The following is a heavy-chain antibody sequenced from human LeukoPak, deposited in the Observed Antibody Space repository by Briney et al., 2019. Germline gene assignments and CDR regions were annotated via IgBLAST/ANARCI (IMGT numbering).Heavy chain of an antibody. CDR2: ISSSSSTI. D-gene: IGHD3-3*01. J-gene: IGHJ4*02. V-gene: IGHV3-48*01. CDR1: GFTFSSYS. CDR3: ARDYDFWSGYKDYFDY. Sequence: PGGSLRLSCAASGFTFSSYSMNWVRQAPGKGLEWVSYISSSSSTIYYADSVKGRFTISRDNAKNSLYLQMNSLRAEDTAVYYCARDYDFWSGYKDYFDYWGQGTLVTVSS.